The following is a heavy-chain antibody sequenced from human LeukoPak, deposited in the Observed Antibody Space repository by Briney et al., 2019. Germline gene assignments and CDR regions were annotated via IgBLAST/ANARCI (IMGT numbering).Heavy chain of an antibody. Sequence: SETPSLTCTVSGGSISSSSYYWGWLRQPPGKGLEWIGSIYYSGSTYYNPSLKSRVTISVDTSKNQFSLKLSSVTAADTAVYYCARQLGSSGWYEYWYFDLWGRGTLVTVSS. D-gene: IGHD6-19*01. J-gene: IGHJ2*01. CDR2: IYYSGST. CDR3: ARQLGSSGWYEYWYFDL. CDR1: GGSISSSSYY. V-gene: IGHV4-39*01.